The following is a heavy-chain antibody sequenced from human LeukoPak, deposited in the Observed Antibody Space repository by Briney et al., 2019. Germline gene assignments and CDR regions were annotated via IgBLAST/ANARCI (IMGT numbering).Heavy chain of an antibody. CDR2: IYTSGST. V-gene: IGHV4-4*07. J-gene: IGHJ6*03. CDR1: GGSISSYY. D-gene: IGHD3-3*01. CDR3: ASGPGVGYDFWSGTPSYYYYYMDV. Sequence: PSETLSLTCTVSGGSISSYYWSWIRQPAGKGLEWIGRIYTSGSTNYNPSLKSRVTISVDKSKNQFSLKLSSVTAADTAVYYCASGPGVGYDFWSGTPSYYYYYMDVWAKGPRSPSP.